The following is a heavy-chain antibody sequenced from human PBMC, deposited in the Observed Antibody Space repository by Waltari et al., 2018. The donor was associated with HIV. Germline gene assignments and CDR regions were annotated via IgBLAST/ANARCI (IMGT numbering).Heavy chain of an antibody. CDR1: GFTFRRYW. CDR2: IESDGAST. Sequence: EVQLVESGGGLVQPGGSLRLSCGASGFTFRRYWRHWVRQAPGKGLVWVSRIESDGASTNYADSVKGRVTISRDNAKNTLSLQMNSLSVEDTAVYYCVRAGRSSDGFDVWGQGTMVTVSS. D-gene: IGHD6-6*01. CDR3: VRAGRSSDGFDV. J-gene: IGHJ3*01. V-gene: IGHV3-74*01.